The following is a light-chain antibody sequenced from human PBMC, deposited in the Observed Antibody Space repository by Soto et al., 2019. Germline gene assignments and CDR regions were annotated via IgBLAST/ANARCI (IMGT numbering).Light chain of an antibody. J-gene: IGLJ1*01. V-gene: IGLV2-8*01. Sequence: QSPLTQPPSASGSLGQSVTISCTGTSSDVGAYDYVSWYQQHPGKAPKLMIYEINKRPSGVPDRFSGSKSGNTASLTVSGLQAEDEADYYCSSFAGSNNFPYVFGTGTKVTV. CDR3: SSFAGSNNFPYV. CDR2: EIN. CDR1: SSDVGAYDY.